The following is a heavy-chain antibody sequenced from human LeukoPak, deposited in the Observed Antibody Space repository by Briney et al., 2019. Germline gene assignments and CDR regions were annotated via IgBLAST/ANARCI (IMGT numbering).Heavy chain of an antibody. CDR3: TRDEVGATTEFDS. D-gene: IGHD1-26*01. CDR1: GFIFSNYK. J-gene: IGHJ4*02. CDR2: ISSSGATI. Sequence: GGSLRLSCAASGFIFSNYKMNWVRQAPGKGLEWLSYISSSGATIYYADSVKGRFTISRDNAKNSLYLQMNSLRAEDTAVYYCTRDEVGATTEFDSWGQGTLVTVSS. V-gene: IGHV3-48*03.